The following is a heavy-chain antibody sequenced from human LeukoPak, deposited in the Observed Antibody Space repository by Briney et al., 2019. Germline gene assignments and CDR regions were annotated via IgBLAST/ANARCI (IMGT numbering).Heavy chain of an antibody. Sequence: GGSLRLSCVASGFTFSNYGIHWVRQAPGKGLEWVAVISYDGSNKYYAESVKGRFTISRDNSKNTLYLQMNSLRAEDTAVYYCAKGYGFDSSGSEHYFENWGQGILVTVSS. J-gene: IGHJ4*02. CDR3: AKGYGFDSSGSEHYFEN. D-gene: IGHD3-22*01. CDR2: ISYDGSNK. V-gene: IGHV3-30*18. CDR1: GFTFSNYG.